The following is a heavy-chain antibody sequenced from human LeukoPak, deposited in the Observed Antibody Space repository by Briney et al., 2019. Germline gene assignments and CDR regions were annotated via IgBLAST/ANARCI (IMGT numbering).Heavy chain of an antibody. CDR1: GYTFTGYY. D-gene: IGHD2-2*02. Sequence: ASVKVSCKAAGYTFTGYYMNWVRQAPGQRLEGMGWINPNSGGTNYAQKFQGRVTMTRDTSISTAYMELSRLRSDDTAVFYCARATYYQGWVVVPAAIYFDYWGQGTLVTVSS. J-gene: IGHJ4*02. CDR3: ARATYYQGWVVVPAAIYFDY. V-gene: IGHV1-2*02. CDR2: INPNSGGT.